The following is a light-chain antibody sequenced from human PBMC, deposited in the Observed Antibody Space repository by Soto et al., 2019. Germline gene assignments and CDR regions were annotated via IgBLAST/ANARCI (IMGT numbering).Light chain of an antibody. J-gene: IGKJ4*01. Sequence: EIVMTPSPATLSVSPGERATLSCRASQSVSSNLAWYQQKPGQAPRLLIYGASTRATGIPARFSGSGSGTDFTLTISRLEPEDFAVYYCQQYGSSALTFGGGTKVDIK. CDR3: QQYGSSALT. CDR2: GAS. V-gene: IGKV3-15*01. CDR1: QSVSSN.